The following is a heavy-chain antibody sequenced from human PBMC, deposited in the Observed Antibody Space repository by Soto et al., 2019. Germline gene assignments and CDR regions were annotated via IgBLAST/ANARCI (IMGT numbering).Heavy chain of an antibody. D-gene: IGHD3-16*01. CDR2: IYHSGST. J-gene: IGHJ4*02. V-gene: IGHV4-30-2*01. CDR3: ARDHAYSAYRAFDY. Sequence: SETLSLTCAVSGGSISSGGYSWSWIRQPPGKGLEWIGYIYHSGSTYYNPSLKSRVTISVDRSKNQFSLKLSSVTAADTAVYYCARDHAYSAYRAFDYWGQGALVTVSS. CDR1: GGSISSGGYS.